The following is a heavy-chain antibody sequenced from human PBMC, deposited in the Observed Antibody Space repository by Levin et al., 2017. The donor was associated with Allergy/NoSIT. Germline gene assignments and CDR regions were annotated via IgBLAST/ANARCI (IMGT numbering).Heavy chain of an antibody. CDR2: IHTAADT. CDR1: GFIFKNYD. CDR3: ARGSCGDRSCSARINGLDI. D-gene: IGHD2-21*01. V-gene: IGHV3-13*04. Sequence: GGSLRLSCAASGFIFKNYDMHWVRQAPGKGLEWVSSIHTAADTYYAASVKGRFTLSRENAKNSLHLQMNSLRDGDTAMYFCARGSCGDRSCSARINGLDIWGRGTMVTVSS. J-gene: IGHJ3*02.